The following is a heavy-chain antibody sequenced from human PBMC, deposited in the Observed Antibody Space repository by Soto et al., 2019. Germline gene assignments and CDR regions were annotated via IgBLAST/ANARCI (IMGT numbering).Heavy chain of an antibody. CDR1: GFSFDSYW. D-gene: IGHD2-2*01. V-gene: IGHV3-74*01. J-gene: IGHJ1*01. CDR2: IDYDGTTT. CDR3: ARGPRASSGGTGAY. Sequence: EVQLVESGGGLVQPGGSLRLSCAASGFSFDSYWMHWVRQAPGQGPVWVSRIDYDGTTTNYADSVKGRFTISRDNAKNTLYLQMNSLRPEDTAVYCCARGPRASSGGTGAYWGQGTLVTVSS.